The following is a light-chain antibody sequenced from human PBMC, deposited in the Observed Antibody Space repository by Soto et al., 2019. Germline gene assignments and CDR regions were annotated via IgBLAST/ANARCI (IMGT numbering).Light chain of an antibody. J-gene: IGLJ3*02. Sequence: QSALTQPRSVSGSPGQSVTISCTGTSSDVGGYNYVSWYQQHPGKAPKLMIYDVSKRPSGVPDRFSGSKSGNTASLTISGLQAEDEADYYCSSYSDINTLVFGGGTKLTVL. V-gene: IGLV2-11*01. CDR3: SSYSDINTLV. CDR1: SSDVGGYNY. CDR2: DVS.